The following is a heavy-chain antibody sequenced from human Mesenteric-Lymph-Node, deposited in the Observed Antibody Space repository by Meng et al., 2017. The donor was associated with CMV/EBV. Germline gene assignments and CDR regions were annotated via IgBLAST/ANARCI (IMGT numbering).Heavy chain of an antibody. D-gene: IGHD3-10*01. J-gene: IGHJ6*02. CDR2: IYYSGST. V-gene: IGHV4-59*01. Sequence: SETLSLTCTVSGGSISSYYWSWIRQPPGKGLEWIGYIYYSGSTNYNPSLKRRVTISVDTSKNQFSLKLSSVTAADTAVYYCARADLVRGYYYGSGSYYTYGMDVWGQGTTVTVSS. CDR1: GGSISSYY. CDR3: ARADLVRGYYYGSGSYYTYGMDV.